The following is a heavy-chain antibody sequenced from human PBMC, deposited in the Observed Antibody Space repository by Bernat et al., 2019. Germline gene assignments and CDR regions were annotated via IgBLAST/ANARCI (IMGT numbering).Heavy chain of an antibody. V-gene: IGHV3-11*04. Sequence: VQLVETGGGLIQPGGSLRLSCAASGFTVSNNYMSWVRQAPGKGLEWVSYSSSSGSTIYYADSVKGRFTISRDNAKNSLYLQMNSLRAEDTAVYYCATSSSGWYETDAFDIWGQGTMVTVSS. J-gene: IGHJ3*02. D-gene: IGHD6-19*01. CDR3: ATSSSGWYETDAFDI. CDR2: SSSSGSTI. CDR1: GFTVSNNY.